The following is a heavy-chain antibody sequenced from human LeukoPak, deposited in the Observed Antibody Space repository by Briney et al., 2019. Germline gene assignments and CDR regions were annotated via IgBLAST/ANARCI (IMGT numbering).Heavy chain of an antibody. J-gene: IGHJ4*02. Sequence: GGSLRLSCAASGFSFSDYYMSWVRQAPGKGLEWVSDISSSGSYTNYADAVKGRLTISRDNAKNTVYLQMNSLRAEDTAVYYCARKGSYGDYSVYWGQGALVTVSS. CDR2: ISSSGSYT. CDR1: GFSFSDYY. V-gene: IGHV3-11*06. CDR3: ARKGSYGDYSVY. D-gene: IGHD4-17*01.